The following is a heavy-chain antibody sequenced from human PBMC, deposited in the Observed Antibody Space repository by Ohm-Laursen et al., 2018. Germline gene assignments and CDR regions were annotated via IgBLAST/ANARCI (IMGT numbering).Heavy chain of an antibody. Sequence: SLRLSCTASGFTFSSYGMYWVRQAPGKGLEWVAVISYDGSNKYYADSVKGRFTISRDNSKNTLYLQMNSLRAEDTAVYYCAKDSAYYYDSSGYSPFDYWGQGTLVTVSS. CDR1: GFTFSSYG. V-gene: IGHV3-30*18. J-gene: IGHJ4*02. CDR3: AKDSAYYYDSSGYSPFDY. D-gene: IGHD3-22*01. CDR2: ISYDGSNK.